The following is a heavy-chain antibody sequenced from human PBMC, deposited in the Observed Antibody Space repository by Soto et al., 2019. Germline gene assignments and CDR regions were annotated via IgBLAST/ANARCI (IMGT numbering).Heavy chain of an antibody. J-gene: IGHJ6*03. D-gene: IGHD2-2*01. V-gene: IGHV3-66*01. CDR1: GFTVSSNY. CDR2: IYSGGST. Sequence: EVQLVESGGGLVQPGGSLRLSCAASGFTVSSNYMSWVRQAPGKGLEWVSVIYSGGSTYYADSVKGRFTISRDNSKNTLYLRMNSLRAEDTAVYYCARGYCSSTSCYDYYYYMDVWGKGTTVTVSS. CDR3: ARGYCSSTSCYDYYYYMDV.